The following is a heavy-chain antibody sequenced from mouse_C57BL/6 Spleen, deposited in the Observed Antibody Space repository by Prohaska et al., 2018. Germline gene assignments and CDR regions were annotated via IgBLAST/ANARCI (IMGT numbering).Heavy chain of an antibody. CDR3: ARLGGYAWFAY. V-gene: IGHV7-3*01. CDR1: GFTFTDYY. CDR2: IRNKANGYTT. J-gene: IGHJ3*01. Sequence: EVKLVESGGGLVQPGGSLSLSCAASGFTFTDYYMSWVRQPPGKALEWLGFIRNKANGYTTEYSASVKGRFTISRDNSQSILYLQMNALRAEDSATYYCARLGGYAWFAYWGQGTLVTVSA. D-gene: IGHD2-2*01.